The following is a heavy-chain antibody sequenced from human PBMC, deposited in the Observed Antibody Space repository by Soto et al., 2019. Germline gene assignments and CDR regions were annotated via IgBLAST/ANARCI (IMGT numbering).Heavy chain of an antibody. D-gene: IGHD3-3*01. V-gene: IGHV3-23*01. CDR2: ISGSGGST. J-gene: IGHJ2*01. CDR3: AKGLRDFWSVTPEAIRYFDL. Sequence: PGGSLRLSCAATGFTFSSYAMSWVRQTPGKGLEWVSAISGSGGSTYYADSVKGRFTISRDNSKYTLYLQMNSVRAEDTAVYYCAKGLRDFWSVTPEAIRYFDLWGGGTLV. CDR1: GFTFSSYA.